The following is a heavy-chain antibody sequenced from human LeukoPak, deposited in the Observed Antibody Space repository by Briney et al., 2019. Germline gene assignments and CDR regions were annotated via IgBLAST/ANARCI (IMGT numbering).Heavy chain of an antibody. CDR1: GYTFTSYD. CDR3: ARAITMVRGATGRYYMDV. J-gene: IGHJ6*03. V-gene: IGHV1-8*02. D-gene: IGHD3-10*01. Sequence: ASVKVSCKASGYTFTSYDINWVRQATGQGLEWMGWMNPNSGNTGYAQKFQGRVTMTRNTSISTAYMELSSLRSEDTAVYYCARAITMVRGATGRYYMDVWGKGTTVTVSS. CDR2: MNPNSGNT.